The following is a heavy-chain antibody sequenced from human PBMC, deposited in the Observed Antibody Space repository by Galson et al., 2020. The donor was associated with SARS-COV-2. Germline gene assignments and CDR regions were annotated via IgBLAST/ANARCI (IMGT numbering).Heavy chain of an antibody. Sequence: GESLKISCKASGYTLSSYYMHWVRQAPGQGLEWMGIINPSGGSASYSHKFQGRITMTRDTSTSTVYMELNSLTSDDTAVYYCARGRVSGGYWGQGTLVIVSS. D-gene: IGHD1-26*01. J-gene: IGHJ4*02. CDR2: INPSGGSA. CDR1: GYTLSSYY. CDR3: ARGRVSGGY. V-gene: IGHV1-46*03.